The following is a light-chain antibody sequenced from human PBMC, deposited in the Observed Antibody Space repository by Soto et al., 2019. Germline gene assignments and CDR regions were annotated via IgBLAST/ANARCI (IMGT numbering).Light chain of an antibody. CDR3: QQYDDWPPII. CDR2: GAS. Sequence: ETVMTQSPATLSVSPGERATLSCRASQSVSTKLAWYQQKPGQAPRLLIYGASTRATGIPARFSGSGSGTEFTLTVSSLQSEDFAVYYCQQYDDWPPIIFGQGTRLEIK. CDR1: QSVSTK. V-gene: IGKV3D-15*01. J-gene: IGKJ5*01.